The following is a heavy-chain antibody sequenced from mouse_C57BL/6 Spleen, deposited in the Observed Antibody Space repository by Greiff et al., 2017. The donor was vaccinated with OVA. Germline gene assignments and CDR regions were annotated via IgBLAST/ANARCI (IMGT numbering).Heavy chain of an antibody. CDR3: VRPFTTVYAMDY. CDR1: GFSFNTYA. J-gene: IGHJ4*01. CDR2: IRSKSNNYAT. V-gene: IGHV10-1*01. Sequence: EVKVVESGGGLVQPKGSLKLSCAASGFSFNTYAMNWVRQAPGKGLEWVARIRSKSNNYATYYADSVKDRFTISRDDSESMLYLQMNNLKTEDTAMYYCVRPFTTVYAMDYWGQGTSVTVSS. D-gene: IGHD1-1*01.